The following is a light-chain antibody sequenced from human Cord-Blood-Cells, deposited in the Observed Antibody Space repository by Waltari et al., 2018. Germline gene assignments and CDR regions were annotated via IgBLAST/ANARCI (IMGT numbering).Light chain of an antibody. V-gene: IGKV1-39*01. CDR2: AAS. Sequence: DIQMTQSPSSLSASVGDRVTITCRASQSIRSYLNWYQQKPGKAPKLLIDAASSLQSGVPSRFSGSGSGTDFTLTISSLQPEDFATYYCQQSYSTPWTFGQGTKVEIK. J-gene: IGKJ1*01. CDR3: QQSYSTPWT. CDR1: QSIRSY.